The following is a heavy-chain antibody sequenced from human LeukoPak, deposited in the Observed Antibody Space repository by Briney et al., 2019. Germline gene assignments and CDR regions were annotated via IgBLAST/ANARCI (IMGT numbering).Heavy chain of an antibody. V-gene: IGHV1-2*02. CDR3: AREIGPTSAHTDY. CDR1: GYTFTGYY. D-gene: IGHD6-6*01. CDR2: INPNSGGT. J-gene: IGHJ4*02. Sequence: ASVKVSCKASGYTFTGYYMHWVRQAPGQGLEWMGWINPNSGGTNYAQKFQGRVTMTRDTSISTAYMELSRLRSDDTAVYYCAREIGPTSAHTDYWGQGTLVTVSS.